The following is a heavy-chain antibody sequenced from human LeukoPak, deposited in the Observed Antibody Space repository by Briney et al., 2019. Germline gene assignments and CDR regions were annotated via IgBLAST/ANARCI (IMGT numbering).Heavy chain of an antibody. CDR2: INHSGTT. V-gene: IGHV4-34*01. D-gene: IGHD3-22*01. J-gene: IGHJ4*02. Sequence: PSETLSLTCAVYGGSFSGYYWSWIRQPPGKGLEWIGEINHSGTTNYNPSLKSRVTISVDTSKNQFSLKLSSVTAADTAVYYCATYYYDSSGIYYFDYWGQGTLVTVSS. CDR1: GGSFSGYY. CDR3: ATYYYDSSGIYYFDY.